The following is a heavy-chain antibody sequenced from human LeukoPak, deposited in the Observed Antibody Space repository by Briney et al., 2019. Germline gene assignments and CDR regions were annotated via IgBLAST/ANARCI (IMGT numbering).Heavy chain of an antibody. CDR3: ARPRYSSGWYVDY. CDR1: GYTFTGYY. Sequence: ASVKVSCKASGYTFTGYYMHWVRQAPGQGLEWMGWINPNSGGTNYAQKFQGRVTMTRDTSISTAYMELSRLRSDDTAVYYCARPRYSSGWYVDYWGQGTLVTVSS. CDR2: INPNSGGT. J-gene: IGHJ4*02. V-gene: IGHV1-2*02. D-gene: IGHD6-19*01.